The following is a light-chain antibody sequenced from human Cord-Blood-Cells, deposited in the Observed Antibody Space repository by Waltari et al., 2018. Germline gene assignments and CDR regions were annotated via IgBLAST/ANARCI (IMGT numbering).Light chain of an antibody. CDR1: QSLLHSNGYNY. CDR3: MQALQTPYT. CDR2: LGS. Sequence: SVMTPSPLSLPVTPAEPASISCRSSQSLLHSNGYNYLDWYLQKPGQSPQLLIYLGSNRASGVPDRFSGSGSGTDFTLKISRVEAEDVGVYYCMQALQTPYTFGQGTKLEIK. V-gene: IGKV2-28*01. J-gene: IGKJ2*01.